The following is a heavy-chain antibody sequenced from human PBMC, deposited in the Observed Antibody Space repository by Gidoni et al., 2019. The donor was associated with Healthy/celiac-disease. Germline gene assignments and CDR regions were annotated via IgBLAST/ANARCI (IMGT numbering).Heavy chain of an antibody. CDR1: GFTFSSYS. Sequence: EVQLVESGGGLVKPGGSLRLSCAASGFTFSSYSMNWVRQAPGKGLEWVSSISSSSSYIYYADSVKGRFTISRDNAKNSLYLQMNSLRAEDTAVYYCARDQRAVATPCFDYWGQGTLVTVSS. D-gene: IGHD5-12*01. V-gene: IGHV3-21*01. J-gene: IGHJ4*02. CDR3: ARDQRAVATPCFDY. CDR2: ISSSSSYI.